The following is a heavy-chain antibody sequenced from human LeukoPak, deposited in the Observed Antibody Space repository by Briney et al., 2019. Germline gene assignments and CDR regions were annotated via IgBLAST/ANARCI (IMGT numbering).Heavy chain of an antibody. CDR1: GFTFSSYA. CDR3: ANPHWNYQADWFDP. V-gene: IGHV3-23*01. D-gene: IGHD1-7*01. Sequence: GGSLRLSCAASGFTFSSYAMTWVRQAPGKGLEWVSSISGSSGNTNYADSVKGRFTISRDNSKNTLYLQMNSLRAEDTAVYYCANPHWNYQADWFDPWGQGTLVTVSS. CDR2: ISGSSGNT. J-gene: IGHJ5*02.